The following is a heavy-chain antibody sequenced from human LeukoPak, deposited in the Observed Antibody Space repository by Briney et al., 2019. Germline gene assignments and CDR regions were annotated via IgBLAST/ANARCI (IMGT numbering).Heavy chain of an antibody. D-gene: IGHD2-2*02. Sequence: PSETLSLTCTVSGGSISSGDYYWSWIRQPPGKGLEWIGYIYYSGSTYYNPSLKSRVTISVDTSKNQFSLKLSSVTAADTAVYYCAIWRIVVVPAAILGWFDPWGQGTLVTVSS. CDR3: AIWRIVVVPAAILGWFDP. CDR2: IYYSGST. J-gene: IGHJ5*02. CDR1: GGSISSGDYY. V-gene: IGHV4-30-4*01.